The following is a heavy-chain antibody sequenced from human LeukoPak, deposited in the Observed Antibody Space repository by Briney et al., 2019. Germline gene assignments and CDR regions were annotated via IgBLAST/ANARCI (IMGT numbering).Heavy chain of an antibody. V-gene: IGHV1-69*05. CDR2: IIPIIGTA. CDR3: ARSYSHYYGSGSYYNYAFDI. D-gene: IGHD3-10*01. J-gene: IGHJ3*02. Sequence: SVKVSCKASGGTFSSYAISWVRQAPGQGLEWMGRIIPIIGTANYAQKFQGRVTITTDESTSTAYMELSSLRSEDTAVYHCARSYSHYYGSGSYYNYAFDIWGQGTMVTVSS. CDR1: GGTFSSYA.